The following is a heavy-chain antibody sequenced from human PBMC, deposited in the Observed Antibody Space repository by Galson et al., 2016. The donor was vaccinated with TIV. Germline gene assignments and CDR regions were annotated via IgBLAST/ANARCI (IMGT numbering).Heavy chain of an antibody. D-gene: IGHD5-12*01. J-gene: IGHJ4*02. CDR3: AKNSEWLRWYYFDY. V-gene: IGHV3-23*01. CDR1: GFTFSTYA. Sequence: SLRLSCAASGFTFSTYAMSWVRQAPEKGLEWVSSISGSGGDTYYADSVKGRFTISRDNSKNTVYLQMNSLIAEETAFYYCAKNSEWLRWYYFDYWGQGTLVTVSS. CDR2: ISGSGGDT.